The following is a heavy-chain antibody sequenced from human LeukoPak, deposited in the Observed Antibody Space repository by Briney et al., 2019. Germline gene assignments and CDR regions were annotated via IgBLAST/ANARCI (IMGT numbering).Heavy chain of an antibody. CDR1: GYTSTGYY. CDR3: ARSMDIVVVPAADFSGFDY. J-gene: IGHJ4*02. CDR2: INPNNGGT. D-gene: IGHD2-2*03. V-gene: IGHV1-2*02. Sequence: ASVKVSCKASGYTSTGYYMHWVRQAPGQGLEWMGWINPNNGGTNYAQNFQGRVTMTRDTSISSAYMELSRLRSDDTAVYYCARSMDIVVVPAADFSGFDYWGQGTLVTVPS.